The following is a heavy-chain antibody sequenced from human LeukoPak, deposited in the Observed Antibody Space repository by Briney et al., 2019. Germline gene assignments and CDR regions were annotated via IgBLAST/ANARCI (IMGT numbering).Heavy chain of an antibody. CDR3: ARDLIAAAGTGVYYFDY. Sequence: GGSLRLSCAASGFTFSSYSMNWVRQAPGKGLGWVSSISSSSSYIYYADSVKGRFTISRDNAKNSLYLQMNSLRAEDTAVYYCARDLIAAAGTGVYYFDYWGQGTLVTVSS. D-gene: IGHD6-13*01. V-gene: IGHV3-21*01. CDR1: GFTFSSYS. CDR2: ISSSSSYI. J-gene: IGHJ4*02.